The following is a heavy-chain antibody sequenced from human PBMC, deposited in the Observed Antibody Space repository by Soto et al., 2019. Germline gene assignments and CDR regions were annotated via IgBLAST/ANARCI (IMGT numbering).Heavy chain of an antibody. CDR3: ARVNAEYSSSSFVWFDP. CDR1: GGTFSSYA. Sequence: QVQLVQSGAEVKKPGSSVKVSCKASGGTFSSYAISWVRQAPGQGLEWMGGIIPIFGTANYAQKFQGRVTITADESTSTAYMELSSLRSEDTDVYYCARVNAEYSSSSFVWFDPWGQGTLVTVSS. CDR2: IIPIFGTA. V-gene: IGHV1-69*01. D-gene: IGHD6-6*01. J-gene: IGHJ5*02.